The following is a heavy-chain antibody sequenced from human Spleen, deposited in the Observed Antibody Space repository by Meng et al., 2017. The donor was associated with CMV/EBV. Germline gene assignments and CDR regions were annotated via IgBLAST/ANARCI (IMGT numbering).Heavy chain of an antibody. CDR2: FSQSGST. CDR1: GGSITISNW. D-gene: IGHD2-15*01. CDR3: ATQDAFCSVF. J-gene: IGHJ4*02. Sequence: LTFAVSGGSITISNWWSWVRQPPGKGLEWIGEFSQSGSTNYSPSLKSRVTMSLDKSKNQFSLQLSSVTAADTAVYYCATQDAFCSVFWGQGALVTVSS. V-gene: IGHV4-4*02.